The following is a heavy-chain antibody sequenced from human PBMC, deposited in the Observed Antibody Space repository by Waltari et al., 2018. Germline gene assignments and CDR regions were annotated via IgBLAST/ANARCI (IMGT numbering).Heavy chain of an antibody. D-gene: IGHD5-12*01. V-gene: IGHV4-39*07. J-gene: IGHJ4*02. CDR2: SYYSGRT. CDR1: GGSISSSSYY. Sequence: QLQLQESGPGLVKPSETLSLTCTVSGGSISSSSYYWGWIRQPPGKGLEWIGSSYYSGRTYYIPSLKSRVTISVDTSKNQFSLKLSSVTAADTAVYYCARVDKFGYNLWYFDYWGQGTLVTVSS. CDR3: ARVDKFGYNLWYFDY.